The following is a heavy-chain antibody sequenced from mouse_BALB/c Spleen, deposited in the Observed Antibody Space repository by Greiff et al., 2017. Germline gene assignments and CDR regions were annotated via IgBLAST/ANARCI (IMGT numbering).Heavy chain of an antibody. CDR2: IYPGDGDT. V-gene: IGHV1-82*01. D-gene: IGHD4-1*01. CDR3: ARLTGTRDWYFDV. Sequence: QVQLQQSGPELVKPGASVKISCKASGYAFSSSWMNWVKQRPGQGLEWIGRIYPGDGDTNYNGKFKGKATLTADKSSSTAYMQLSSLTSVDSAVYFCARLTGTRDWYFDVWGAGTTVTVSS. J-gene: IGHJ1*01. CDR1: GYAFSSSW.